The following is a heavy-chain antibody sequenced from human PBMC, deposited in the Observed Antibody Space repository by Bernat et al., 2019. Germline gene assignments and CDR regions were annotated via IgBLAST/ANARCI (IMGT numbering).Heavy chain of an antibody. V-gene: IGHV4-31*11. D-gene: IGHD3-22*01. CDR1: GGSISSGGYY. Sequence: QVQLQQWGAGLLKPSETLSLTCAVYGGSISSGGYYWSWIRQHPGKGLEWIGYIYYSGSTYYNPSLKSRVTISVDTSKNQFSLKLSSVTAADTAVYYCARVVRITMIVVADLGVNWFDPWGQGTLVTVSS. CDR2: IYYSGST. CDR3: ARVVRITMIVVADLGVNWFDP. J-gene: IGHJ5*02.